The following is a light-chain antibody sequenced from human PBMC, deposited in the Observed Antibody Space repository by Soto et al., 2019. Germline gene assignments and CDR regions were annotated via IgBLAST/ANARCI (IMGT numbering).Light chain of an antibody. CDR1: QRLHKW. CDR3: QQYSSHWT. CDR2: DAP. J-gene: IGKJ1*01. Sequence: DIQMTQSPSTLSASVGDSVTITCRASQRLHKWLAWHQQKPGKAPKPLIHDAPSLESGVPSRFSGSGSGTEFTLTISSLQPDDFATYYCQQYSSHWTFAQGTKV. V-gene: IGKV1-5*01.